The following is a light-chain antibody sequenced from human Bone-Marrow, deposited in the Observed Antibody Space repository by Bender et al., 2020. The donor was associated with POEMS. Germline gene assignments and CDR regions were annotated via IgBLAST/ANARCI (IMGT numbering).Light chain of an antibody. J-gene: IGLJ3*02. CDR3: QSADISGSWV. CDR2: EDD. Sequence: SYELTQPPSVSVSPGQTARITCSGDALPQKYAYWYQQKSGQAPVLVIYEDDRRPSGIPERFSGSSSGTMATLTISGAQVEDEADYYCQSADISGSWVFGGGTKLTVL. CDR1: ALPQKY. V-gene: IGLV3-10*01.